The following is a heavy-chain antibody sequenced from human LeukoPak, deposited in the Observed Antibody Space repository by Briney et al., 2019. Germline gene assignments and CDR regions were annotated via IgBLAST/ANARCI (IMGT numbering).Heavy chain of an antibody. D-gene: IGHD3-22*01. Sequence: SETLSLTCTVSGGSFSSSSYYWGWVRQPPGKGLEWIGTIYYNGNTYYNASLKSRLTISVDTSKNQFSLKLSSVTAADTAVYYCARGLYDSSGYYYDGPNRFDPWGQGTLVTVSS. CDR1: GGSFSSSSYY. V-gene: IGHV4-39*07. CDR3: ARGLYDSSGYYYDGPNRFDP. CDR2: IYYNGNT. J-gene: IGHJ5*02.